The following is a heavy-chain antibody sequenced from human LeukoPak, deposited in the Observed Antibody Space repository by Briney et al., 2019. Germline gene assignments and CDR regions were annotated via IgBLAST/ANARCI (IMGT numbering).Heavy chain of an antibody. J-gene: IGHJ4*02. CDR3: AKDRGRAWVQVAN. D-gene: IGHD2-15*01. Sequence: PGGSLRLSCAASGFTFRTYGMHWVRQAPGKGLEWAAVIWYDGSNKYYADSVKGRFTISRDNSKNTVYLQMNSLRAEDTAVYYCAKDRGRAWVQVANWGQGTLVTVSS. CDR1: GFTFRTYG. CDR2: IWYDGSNK. V-gene: IGHV3-33*06.